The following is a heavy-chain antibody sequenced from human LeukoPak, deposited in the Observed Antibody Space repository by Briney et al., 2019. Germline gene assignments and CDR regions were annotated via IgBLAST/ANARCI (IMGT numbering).Heavy chain of an antibody. CDR3: ARLLRSGSYDSSGYTPFDY. V-gene: IGHV4-59*01. J-gene: IGHJ4*02. Sequence: PSETLSLTCTVSGGSMSAYYWSWIRQPPGKGLEWIGYIYYSGITNYNPSLKSRVSVSVDTSKNQFSLKLSSVTAADTAVYYFARLLRSGSYDSSGYTPFDYWGQGTLVTVSS. D-gene: IGHD3-22*01. CDR1: GGSMSAYY. CDR2: IYYSGIT.